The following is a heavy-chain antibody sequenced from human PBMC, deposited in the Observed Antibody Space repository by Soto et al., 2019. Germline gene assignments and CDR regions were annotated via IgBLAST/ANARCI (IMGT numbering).Heavy chain of an antibody. D-gene: IGHD6-13*01. J-gene: IGHJ4*02. Sequence: QVQLQESGPGLVKPSQTLSLICTVSGGSINSGGYYWNWIRQHPGKGLEWIGYIFYSGSTYYNPFLRSRVTISADTSENQFSMNLSSGTAADTAVYFWARGYRQSGYSSSWVFEYWGQGTLVNVSS. V-gene: IGHV4-31*03. CDR3: ARGYRQSGYSSSWVFEY. CDR1: GGSINSGGYY. CDR2: IFYSGST.